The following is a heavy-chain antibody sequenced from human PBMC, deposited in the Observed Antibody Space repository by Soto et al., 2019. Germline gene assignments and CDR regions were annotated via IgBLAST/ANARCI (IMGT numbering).Heavy chain of an antibody. D-gene: IGHD2-21*02. CDR2: IKSKVDGGTA. CDR1: GFTVGSAW. V-gene: IGHV3-15*07. CDR3: TPAPQRSLTEEMARS. Sequence: EVQLVESGGGLVKPGGSLRLGCEVSGFTVGSAWMNWVRQAPGKGLVRVSRIKSKVDGGTADYAEPVKGRLTISIDDSRNTLYLQMESLKTEDTAVYYCTPAPQRSLTEEMARSWRQGTLVTVSS. J-gene: IGHJ5*02.